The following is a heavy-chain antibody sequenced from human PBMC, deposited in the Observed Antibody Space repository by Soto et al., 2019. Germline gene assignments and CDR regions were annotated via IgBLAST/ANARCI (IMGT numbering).Heavy chain of an antibody. V-gene: IGHV4-4*02. CDR2: IYHSGST. D-gene: IGHD6-13*01. CDR1: GGSISSSKW. J-gene: IGHJ4*02. CDR3: ARAAMGGSSWPFDY. Sequence: QVQLQESGPGLVKPSGTLSLTCAVSGGSISSSKWWSWVRQPPGKGLEWIGEIYHSGSTNYNPSLKSRVTISVDKSKNPFSLQLSSVTAADTAVYYCARAAMGGSSWPFDYWGQGTLVTVSS.